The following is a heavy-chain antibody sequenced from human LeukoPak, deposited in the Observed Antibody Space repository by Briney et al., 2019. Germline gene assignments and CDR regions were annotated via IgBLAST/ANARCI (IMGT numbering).Heavy chain of an antibody. CDR3: ARLGRSFFYDSSGAHYYYYMDV. J-gene: IGHJ6*03. D-gene: IGHD3-22*01. CDR2: IKEDGSEK. V-gene: IGHV3-7*01. CDR1: GFTLPTYW. Sequence: PGGSLRLTCAASGFTLPTYWMSWVRQAPGKGLEWVANIKEDGSEKHYVDSVKGRFTISGDNPKGSIYLQMNSLRAEDTAVYYCARLGRSFFYDSSGAHYYYYMDVWGKGTTVIVSS.